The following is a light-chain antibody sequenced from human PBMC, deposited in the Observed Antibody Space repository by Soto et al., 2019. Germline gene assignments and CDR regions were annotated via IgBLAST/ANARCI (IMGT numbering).Light chain of an antibody. V-gene: IGKV1-39*01. CDR2: IAS. CDR1: QSISTY. CDR3: HQSYSSPDT. J-gene: IGKJ5*01. Sequence: DIRLTQSPSSLSASVGDSVTITCRASQSISTYLNWYQQRGGEAPKVLIYIASTLQTGVPARFSGSGSGKEFTLTISSLQPEDFATYYCHQSYSSPDTFGLGTRLEIK.